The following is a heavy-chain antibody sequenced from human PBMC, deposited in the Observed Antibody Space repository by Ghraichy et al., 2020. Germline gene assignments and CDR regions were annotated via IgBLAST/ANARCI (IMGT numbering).Heavy chain of an antibody. CDR2: IYYSGST. CDR1: GGSISSSSYY. Sequence: TLSLTCTVSGGSISSSSYYWGWIRQPPGKGLEWIGSIYYSGSTYYNPSLKSRVTISVDTSKNQFSLKLSSVTAADTAVYYCARGYIAAPLSFDYWGQGTLVTVSS. CDR3: ARGYIAAPLSFDY. J-gene: IGHJ4*02. V-gene: IGHV4-39*01. D-gene: IGHD6-6*01.